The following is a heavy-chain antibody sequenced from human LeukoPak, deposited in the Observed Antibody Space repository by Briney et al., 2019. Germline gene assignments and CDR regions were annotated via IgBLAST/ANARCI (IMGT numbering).Heavy chain of an antibody. CDR3: TTYGNYGSGSYPY. CDR2: IKSKTDDGTA. V-gene: IGHV3-15*01. J-gene: IGHJ4*02. Sequence: GGSLRLSCAASGFIVSSYYMSWVRQAPGKGLEWVGRIKSKTDDGTADYAAPVKGRFTISRDDSKNTLFLQMNSLKTEDTAVYYCTTYGNYGSGSYPYWGQGTLVTVSS. CDR1: GFIVSSYY. D-gene: IGHD3-10*01.